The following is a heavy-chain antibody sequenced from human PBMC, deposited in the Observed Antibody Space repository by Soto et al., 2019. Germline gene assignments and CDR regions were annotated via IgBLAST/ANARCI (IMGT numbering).Heavy chain of an antibody. Sequence: GSLRLSCAASGFTFSSYGMHWVRQAPGKGLEWVAVISYDGSNKYYADSVKGRFTISRDNSKNTLYLQMNSLRAEDTAVYYCAKSSPRRIQLELGVMDVWGQGTMVTVSS. D-gene: IGHD1-7*01. CDR3: AKSSPRRIQLELGVMDV. V-gene: IGHV3-30*18. J-gene: IGHJ6*02. CDR1: GFTFSSYG. CDR2: ISYDGSNK.